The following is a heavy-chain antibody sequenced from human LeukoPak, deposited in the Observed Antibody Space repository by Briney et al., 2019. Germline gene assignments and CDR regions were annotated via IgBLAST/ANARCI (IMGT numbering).Heavy chain of an antibody. V-gene: IGHV4-4*07. J-gene: IGHJ4*02. D-gene: IGHD5-18*01. CDR1: GGSISSYY. CDR3: ARERWGYSYGYGTYYFDY. CDR2: IYTSGST. Sequence: SETLSLTCTVSGGSISSYYWSWIRQPAGKGLEWIGRIYTSGSTNYNPSLKSRDTMSVDTSKNQFSLKLSSVTAADTAVYYCARERWGYSYGYGTYYFDYWGQGTLVTVSS.